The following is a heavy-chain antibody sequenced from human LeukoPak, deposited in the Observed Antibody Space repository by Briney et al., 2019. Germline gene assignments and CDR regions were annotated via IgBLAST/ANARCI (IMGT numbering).Heavy chain of an antibody. CDR2: IRCNPYGGTT. D-gene: IGHD5-18*01. CDR1: GFTFVDYA. CDR3: TRGLLPGY. Sequence: GVSLRLSCTASGFTFVDYAMTWVRQAPGKGLEWVGFIRCNPYGGTTEYAASVKGRFTISRDDSKSIAYLQMNSLKTEDTAVYYCTRGLLPGYWGEGTLV. V-gene: IGHV3-49*04. J-gene: IGHJ4*02.